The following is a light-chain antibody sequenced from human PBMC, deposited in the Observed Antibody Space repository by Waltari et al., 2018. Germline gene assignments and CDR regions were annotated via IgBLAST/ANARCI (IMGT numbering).Light chain of an antibody. CDR1: ISDVGSYNY. J-gene: IGLJ2*01. V-gene: IGLV2-14*01. CDR3: SSYTSVNTVV. Sequence: QSALTQPASVSGSLGQSITISCTGTISDVGSYNYVSWYQKHPSKAPKLLIYDVNKRPSGVSYRFSGSKSGNTASLTISGLQTEDEADYYCSSYTSVNTVVFGGGTKLTVL. CDR2: DVN.